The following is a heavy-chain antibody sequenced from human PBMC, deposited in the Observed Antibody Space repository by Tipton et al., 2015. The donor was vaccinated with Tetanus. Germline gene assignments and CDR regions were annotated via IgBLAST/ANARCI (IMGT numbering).Heavy chain of an antibody. V-gene: IGHV1-46*01. D-gene: IGHD3-10*01. CDR1: GYTFTDYY. Sequence: QVQLVQSGPEVKEPGASVKISCRASGYTFTDYYILWVRRAPGQGLEWMGIIHPGGGSTTYAQGFQGRVILTREKSTSTVYLHLNSLGSDDSAVYFCARGAVCGSGSFYNDWFDPWGQGTLVTVSS. J-gene: IGHJ5*02. CDR2: IHPGGGST. CDR3: ARGAVCGSGSFYNDWFDP.